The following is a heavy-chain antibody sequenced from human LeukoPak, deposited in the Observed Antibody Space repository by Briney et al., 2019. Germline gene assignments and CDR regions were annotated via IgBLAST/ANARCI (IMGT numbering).Heavy chain of an antibody. Sequence: SETLSLTCTVSGGSISSYYWSWIRQPPGKGLEWIGYIYYSGSTNYNPSLKSRVTISVDTSKNQFSLKLSSVTAADTAVYYCARRPTGTGFGFDQWGQGTLVTVSS. CDR1: GGSISSYY. V-gene: IGHV4-59*01. CDR3: ARRPTGTGFGFDQ. D-gene: IGHD2-8*02. J-gene: IGHJ4*02. CDR2: IYYSGST.